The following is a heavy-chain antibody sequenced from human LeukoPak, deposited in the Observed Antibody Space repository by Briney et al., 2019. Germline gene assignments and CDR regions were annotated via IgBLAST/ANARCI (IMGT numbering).Heavy chain of an antibody. CDR1: GGSISSYY. J-gene: IGHJ4*02. V-gene: IGHV4-4*07. D-gene: IGHD3-10*01. CDR3: ARARKYGSGSYFDY. Sequence: PSETLSLTCTVSGGSISSYYWSWIRRPAGKGLEWIGRIYTSGSTNYNPSLKSRVTMSVDTSKNQFSLKLSSVTAADTAVYYCARARKYGSGSYFDYWGQGTLVTVSS. CDR2: IYTSGST.